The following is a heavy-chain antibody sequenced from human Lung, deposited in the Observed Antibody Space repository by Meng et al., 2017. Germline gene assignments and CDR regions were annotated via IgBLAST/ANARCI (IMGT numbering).Heavy chain of an antibody. D-gene: IGHD6-13*01. CDR3: ARDAVGNGYPFDY. CDR2: ISNSGGSA. Sequence: GESLKISCVASGFTFRSYEMNWVRQAPGKGLEWVSYISNSGGSAYYADSVKGRFTISRDNTKNSLYLQMNSLSAEDTAVYYCARDAVGNGYPFDYWGQGTLVTVSS. CDR1: GFTFRSYE. V-gene: IGHV3-48*03. J-gene: IGHJ4*02.